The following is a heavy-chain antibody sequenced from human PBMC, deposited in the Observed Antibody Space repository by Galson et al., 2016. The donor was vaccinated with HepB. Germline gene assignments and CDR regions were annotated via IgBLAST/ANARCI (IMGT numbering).Heavy chain of an antibody. V-gene: IGHV3-23*01. D-gene: IGHD4-23*01. CDR3: EGKRHGNFPFDY. Sequence: SLRLSCAASGFTFSNYAMSWVRQAPVKGLEWVSAISGTSITTLYADSVRGRFTISRDNSKNTLYLQMSSLRDDDTAVYFCEGKRHGNFPFDYWGQGTLVTVSS. CDR1: GFTFSNYA. J-gene: IGHJ4*02. CDR2: ISGTSITT.